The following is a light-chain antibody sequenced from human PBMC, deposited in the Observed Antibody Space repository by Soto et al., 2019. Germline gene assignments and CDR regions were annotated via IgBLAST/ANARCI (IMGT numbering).Light chain of an antibody. CDR2: GAS. CDR3: QQYGSSPWT. J-gene: IGKJ1*01. Sequence: EIVLTQSPGTLSLSPGERATLSCRASQRVRSNYLAWYQQKPGQAPRLLIYGASNRATGIPDRFSGSGSGTDFTLTISRLEPEDFAVYYCQQYGSSPWTFGHGTKVEIK. V-gene: IGKV3-20*01. CDR1: QRVRSNY.